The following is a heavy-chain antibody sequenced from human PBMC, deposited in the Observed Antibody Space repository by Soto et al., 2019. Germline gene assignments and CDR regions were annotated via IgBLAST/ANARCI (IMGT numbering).Heavy chain of an antibody. J-gene: IGHJ6*02. V-gene: IGHV3-30*18. CDR3: AKVRGYRGADPPPYYYGMDV. D-gene: IGHD2-15*01. CDR2: ISYDGSNK. Sequence: GGSLRLSCAASRFTFRNFGMHWVRRAPGKGLEWVAVISYDGSNKYYADSVKGRFTISRDNSKNTLYLQMNSLRAEDSGVYYWAKVRGYRGADPPPYYYGMDVWGQGTTVTVSS. CDR1: RFTFRNFG.